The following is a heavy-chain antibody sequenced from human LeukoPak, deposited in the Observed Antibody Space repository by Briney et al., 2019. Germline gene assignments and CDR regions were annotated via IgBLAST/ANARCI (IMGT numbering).Heavy chain of an antibody. Sequence: SETLSLTCTVSGGSISSYYWSWIRRPPGKGLEWIGYIYYSGSTNYNPSLKSRVTISVDTSKNQFSLKLSSVTAADTAVYYCARQFTIFGVVILDYWGQGTLVTVSS. CDR3: ARQFTIFGVVILDY. D-gene: IGHD3-3*01. CDR1: GGSISSYY. J-gene: IGHJ4*02. CDR2: IYYSGST. V-gene: IGHV4-59*08.